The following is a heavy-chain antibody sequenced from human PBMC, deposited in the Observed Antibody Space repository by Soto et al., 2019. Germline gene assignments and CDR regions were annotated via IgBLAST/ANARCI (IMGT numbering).Heavy chain of an antibody. V-gene: IGHV3-21*01. Sequence: GGSLRLSCAASGFTFSSYSMNWVRQAPGKGLEWVSSISSSSSYIYYADSVKGRFTISRDNAKNSLYLQMNSLRAEDTAVYYCARGVPLRGSGDIGDATPYDAFDIWGQGTMVTVSS. CDR1: GFTFSSYS. CDR2: ISSSSSYI. J-gene: IGHJ3*02. D-gene: IGHD2-15*01. CDR3: ARGVPLRGSGDIGDATPYDAFDI.